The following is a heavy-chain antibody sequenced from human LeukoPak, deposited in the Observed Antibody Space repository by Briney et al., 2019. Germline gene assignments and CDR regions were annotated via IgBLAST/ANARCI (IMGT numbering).Heavy chain of an antibody. D-gene: IGHD2-2*01. CDR1: GYTFTSYY. V-gene: IGHV1-46*01. CDR2: INPSGGST. CDR3: ARARGIVVVPAAMVEGGWFDP. J-gene: IGHJ5*02. Sequence: ASVKVSCKASGYTFTSYYMHWVRQAPGQGLEWMGIINPSGGSTSYAQKFQGRVTMTRDTSTSTVYMELSSLRSEDTAVYYCARARGIVVVPAAMVEGGWFDPWGQGTLVTVSS.